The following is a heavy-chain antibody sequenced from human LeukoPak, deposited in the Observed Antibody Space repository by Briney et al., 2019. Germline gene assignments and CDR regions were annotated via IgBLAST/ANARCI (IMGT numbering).Heavy chain of an antibody. Sequence: ASVKVSCKASGYTFTSYDINWVRQATGQGLEWMGWMNPNSGNTGYARKFQGRVTMTRNTSISTAYMELSSLRSEDTAVYYCASVGEYYAFDIWGQGTMVTISS. V-gene: IGHV1-8*01. D-gene: IGHD1-26*01. CDR3: ASVGEYYAFDI. CDR1: GYTFTSYD. J-gene: IGHJ3*02. CDR2: MNPNSGNT.